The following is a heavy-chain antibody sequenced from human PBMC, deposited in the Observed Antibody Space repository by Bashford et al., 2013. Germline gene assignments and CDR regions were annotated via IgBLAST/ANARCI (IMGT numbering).Heavy chain of an antibody. Sequence: SSETLSLTCTVSGGTISNNYWTWIRQPAGKGLEWIGRIYSSGTTNYNPSLKSRVTMSVDTSKNQFSLKLSSVTAADTAVYFCARGRWFDPVGPGNPGHRLL. CDR3: ARGRWFDP. J-gene: IGHJ5*02. V-gene: IGHV4-4*07. CDR2: IYSSGTT. CDR1: GGTISNNY.